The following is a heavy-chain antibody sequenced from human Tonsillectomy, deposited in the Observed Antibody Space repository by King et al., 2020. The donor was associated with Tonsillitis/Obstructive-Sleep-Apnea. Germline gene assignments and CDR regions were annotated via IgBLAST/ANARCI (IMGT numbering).Heavy chain of an antibody. Sequence: VQLVESGGGVVQPGRSLRLSCAASGFTFSSYGIDWVRQAPGKGLEWLAVISYDGSNKYYAYSVKGRFTISRDNSKNTLYLQMNSLRAEDTAVYYCAKGTWFGELFSGFDYWGQGTLVTVSS. CDR1: GFTFSSYG. CDR2: ISYDGSNK. J-gene: IGHJ4*02. CDR3: AKGTWFGELFSGFDY. V-gene: IGHV3-30*18. D-gene: IGHD3-10*01.